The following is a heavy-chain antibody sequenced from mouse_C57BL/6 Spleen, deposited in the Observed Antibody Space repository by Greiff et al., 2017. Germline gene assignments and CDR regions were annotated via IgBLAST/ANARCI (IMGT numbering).Heavy chain of an antibody. J-gene: IGHJ4*01. Sequence: EVKLMESGGGLVKPGGSLKLSCAASGFTFSAYGMHWVRQAPGKGLEWVAYISSGSSTIYYADTVTGRFTISRDNAKNTLFLQMTRLMSEDTAMYYGAREGGYYDYAMDYWGQGTSVTVSS. V-gene: IGHV5-17*01. CDR2: ISSGSSTI. CDR1: GFTFSAYG. D-gene: IGHD2-3*01. CDR3: AREGGYYDYAMDY.